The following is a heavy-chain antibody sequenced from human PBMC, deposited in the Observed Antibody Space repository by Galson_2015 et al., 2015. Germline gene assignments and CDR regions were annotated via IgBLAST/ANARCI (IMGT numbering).Heavy chain of an antibody. CDR1: GYTFTSYY. CDR3: ALRNPSVADAFDI. V-gene: IGHV1-46*01. CDR2: INPSGGST. D-gene: IGHD4-23*01. J-gene: IGHJ3*02. Sequence: SVKVSCKASGYTFTSYYMHWVRQAPGQGLEWMGIINPSGGSTSYAQKFQGRVTMTRDTSTSTVYMELSSLRSEDTAVYYCALRNPSVADAFDIWGQGTMVTVSS.